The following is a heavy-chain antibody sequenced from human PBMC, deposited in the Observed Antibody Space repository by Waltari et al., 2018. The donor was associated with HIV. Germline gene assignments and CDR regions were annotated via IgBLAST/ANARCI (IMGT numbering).Heavy chain of an antibody. V-gene: IGHV4-38-2*02. CDR2: IPHSGTY. D-gene: IGHD2-21*01. Sequence: QVQLQESGPGLVKPSETLSLTCSVSDYSITSGYYWGWIRQSPGRGLEGIGGIPHSGTYVYSPALTSRITLFRNTSKNQSFLKLSSATAADMAVYYCASTYSDLLEGWYFDFWGQGRLVTVSS. CDR1: DYSITSGYY. CDR3: ASTYSDLLEGWYFDF. J-gene: IGHJ4*02.